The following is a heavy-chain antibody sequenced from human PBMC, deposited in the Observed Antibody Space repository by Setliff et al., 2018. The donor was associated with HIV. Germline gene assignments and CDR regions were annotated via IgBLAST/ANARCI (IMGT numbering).Heavy chain of an antibody. J-gene: IGHJ5*02. Sequence: SETLSLTCAVSGYSISSGFYWSWMRRPPGKGLEWTGSIYQSGNTNYNPSLESRLTISVDTAKNQFSLKLSSVTAADTAVYYCAAATTLLSPRAWGQGKLVTVSS. CDR3: AAATTLLSPRA. CDR1: GYSISSGFY. V-gene: IGHV4-38-2*01. D-gene: IGHD2-15*01. CDR2: IYQSGNT.